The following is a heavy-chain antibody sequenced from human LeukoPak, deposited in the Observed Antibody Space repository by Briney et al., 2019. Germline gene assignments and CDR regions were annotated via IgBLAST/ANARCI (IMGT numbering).Heavy chain of an antibody. CDR2: IYYSGST. J-gene: IGHJ4*02. Sequence: SETLSLTCTVSGGSISSGGYYWSWIRQHPGKGLEWIGYIYYSGSTNYNPSLESRVTISVDTSKNQFSLKLSSVTAADTAVYYCARDQDWDLQSLRYFDYWGQGTLVTVSS. CDR1: GGSISSGGYY. CDR3: ARDQDWDLQSLRYFDY. D-gene: IGHD1-26*01. V-gene: IGHV4-61*08.